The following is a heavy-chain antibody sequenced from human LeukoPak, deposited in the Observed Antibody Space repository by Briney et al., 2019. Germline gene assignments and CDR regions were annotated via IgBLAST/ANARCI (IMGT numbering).Heavy chain of an antibody. Sequence: PGGSLRLSCAASGFTFSKAWMSWVRQAPGKRVEWVGRIKNKTDGGTTYYAAPVKGRFTISRDDSKNTLYLQMNSLKTEDTAVYYCTTYRFPPRATTLDYWGQGTLVTVSS. CDR1: GFTFSKAW. V-gene: IGHV3-15*01. D-gene: IGHD1-26*01. CDR2: IKNKTDGGTT. CDR3: TTYRFPPRATTLDY. J-gene: IGHJ4*02.